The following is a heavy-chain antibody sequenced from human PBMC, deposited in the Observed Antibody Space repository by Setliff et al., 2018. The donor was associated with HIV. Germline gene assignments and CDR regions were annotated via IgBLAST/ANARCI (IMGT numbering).Heavy chain of an antibody. CDR3: ARVNVLLWFGELNYFDY. Sequence: GASVKVSCKASGYTFTSYAMHWVRQAPGQRLEWMGWINAGNGIANYAQKFQGRVTMTRNTSISTAYMELSSLRSEDTAVYYCARVNVLLWFGELNYFDYWGQGTLVTVSS. V-gene: IGHV1-3*01. CDR1: GYTFTSYA. CDR2: INAGNGIA. J-gene: IGHJ4*02. D-gene: IGHD3-10*01.